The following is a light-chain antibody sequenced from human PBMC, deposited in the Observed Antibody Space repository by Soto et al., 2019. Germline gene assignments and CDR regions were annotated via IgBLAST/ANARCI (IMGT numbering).Light chain of an antibody. CDR2: DAS. Sequence: EIVLTQSPATLSLSPGERATLSCRASQSVSSYLAWYQQKPGQAPRLLIYDASNRATGIPARFSGSGSGTDFTLTISSLEPEDFAVYYCQQRTNWPRAFGCGTKVESK. CDR1: QSVSSY. J-gene: IGKJ4*01. CDR3: QQRTNWPRA. V-gene: IGKV3-11*01.